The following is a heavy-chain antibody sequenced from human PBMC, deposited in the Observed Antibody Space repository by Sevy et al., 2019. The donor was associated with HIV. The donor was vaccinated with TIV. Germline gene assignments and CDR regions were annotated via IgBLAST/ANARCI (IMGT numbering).Heavy chain of an antibody. CDR1: GHTLTELP. CDR3: ASTREYYSDNSGYFDY. J-gene: IGHJ4*02. CDR2: FDPEDGER. V-gene: IGHV1-24*01. Sequence: ASVKVSCKFSGHTLTELPIHWVRQAPGKRLEWMGRFDPEDGERIYAQKFQGRVTMTEDTSTDTAYMELSSLRSEDTALYYCASTREYYSDNSGYFDYWGQGTLVTASS. D-gene: IGHD3-22*01.